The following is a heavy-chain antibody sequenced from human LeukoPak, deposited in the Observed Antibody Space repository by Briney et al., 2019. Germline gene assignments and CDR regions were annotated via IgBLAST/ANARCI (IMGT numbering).Heavy chain of an antibody. CDR3: ARDYPTNWFDP. V-gene: IGHV1-69*05. CDR1: GGTFGSYA. CDR2: IIPIFGTA. J-gene: IGHJ5*02. Sequence: SVKVSRKASGGTFGSYAISWVRQAPGQGLEWMGRIIPIFGTANYAQKFQGRVTITTDESTSTAYMGLSSLRSEDTAVYYCARDYPTNWFDPWGQGTLVTVSS.